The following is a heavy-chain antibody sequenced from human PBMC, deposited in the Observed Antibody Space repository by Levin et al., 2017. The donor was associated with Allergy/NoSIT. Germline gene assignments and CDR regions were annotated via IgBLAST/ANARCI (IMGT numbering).Heavy chain of an antibody. V-gene: IGHV3-33*01. CDR1: GFTFSSYG. J-gene: IGHJ6*02. D-gene: IGHD3-10*01. Sequence: PGGSLRLSCAASGFTFSSYGMHWVRQAPGKGLEWVAVIWYDGSNKYYADSVKGRFTISRDNSKNTLYLQMNSLRAEDTAVYYCARDLRAFRGVITGYYGMDVWGQGTTVTVSS. CDR2: IWYDGSNK. CDR3: ARDLRAFRGVITGYYGMDV.